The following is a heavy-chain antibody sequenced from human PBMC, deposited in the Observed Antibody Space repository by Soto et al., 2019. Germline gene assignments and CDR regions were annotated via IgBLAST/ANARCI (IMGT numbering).Heavy chain of an antibody. CDR1: GYTFTSYG. J-gene: IGHJ3*02. V-gene: IGHV1-18*01. CDR3: AILYGDYMPVDAFDI. CDR2: ISAYNGNT. D-gene: IGHD4-17*01. Sequence: ASVKVSCKASGYTFTSYGISWVRQAPGQGLEWMGWISAYNGNTNYAQKLQGRVTMTTDTSTSTAYMELRSLRSDDTAVYYCAILYGDYMPVDAFDIWGQGTMVTVSS.